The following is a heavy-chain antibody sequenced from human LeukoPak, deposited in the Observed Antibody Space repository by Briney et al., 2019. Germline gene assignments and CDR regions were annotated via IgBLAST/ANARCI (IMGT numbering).Heavy chain of an antibody. J-gene: IGHJ6*03. CDR3: ATLGGAAAGSHDYYMDV. V-gene: IGHV3-30-3*01. D-gene: IGHD6-13*01. CDR2: ISYDGSNK. CDR1: GFTFNKYA. Sequence: SGGSLRLSCAASGFTFNKYAMHWVRQAPGKGLEWVAVISYDGSNKYYADSVKGRFTISRDNSKNTLYLQMNSLRAEDTAVYYCATLGGAAAGSHDYYMDVWGKGTTVTVSS.